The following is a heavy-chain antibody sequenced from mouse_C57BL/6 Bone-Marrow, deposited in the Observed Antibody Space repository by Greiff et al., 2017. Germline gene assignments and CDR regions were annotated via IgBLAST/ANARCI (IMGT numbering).Heavy chain of an antibody. Sequence: EVQRVESGEGLVKPGGSLKLSCAASGFTFSSYAMSWVRQTPEKRLEWVAYISSGGDYIYYADTVKGRFTISRDNARNTLYLQMGSLKSEDTAMYYCTRGRGITAFYYYAMDYWGQGTSVTVSS. CDR3: TRGRGITAFYYYAMDY. D-gene: IGHD2-4*01. J-gene: IGHJ4*01. CDR2: ISSGGDYI. V-gene: IGHV5-9-1*02. CDR1: GFTFSSYA.